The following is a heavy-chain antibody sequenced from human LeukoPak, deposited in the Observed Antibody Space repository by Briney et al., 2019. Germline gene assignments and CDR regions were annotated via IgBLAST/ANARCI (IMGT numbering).Heavy chain of an antibody. CDR2: IYYSGST. V-gene: IGHV4-59*01. CDR3: ARDADYGEVDWFDP. Sequence: PSETLSLTCTVSGGSISSYYWSWIRQPPGKGLEWIGYIYYSGSTNYNPSLKSRVTISVDTSKNQFSLKLSSVTAADTAVYYCARDADYGEVDWFDPWGQGTPVTVSS. CDR1: GGSISSYY. J-gene: IGHJ5*02. D-gene: IGHD4-17*01.